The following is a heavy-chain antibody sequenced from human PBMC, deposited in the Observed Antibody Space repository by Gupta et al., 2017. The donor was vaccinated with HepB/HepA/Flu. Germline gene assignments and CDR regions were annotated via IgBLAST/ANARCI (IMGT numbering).Heavy chain of an antibody. CDR3: ARYWGEILFDP. CDR2: ISSSSSYI. CDR1: GFTFSSYS. Sequence: EVQLVESGGGLVKPGGSLRLSCAASGFTFSSYSMNWVRQAPGEGLEWVSSISSSSSYIYYADSVKGRFTISRDNAKNSLYLQMNSLRAEDTAVYYCARYWGEILFDPWGQGTLVTVSS. D-gene: IGHD3-16*01. J-gene: IGHJ5*02. V-gene: IGHV3-21*01.